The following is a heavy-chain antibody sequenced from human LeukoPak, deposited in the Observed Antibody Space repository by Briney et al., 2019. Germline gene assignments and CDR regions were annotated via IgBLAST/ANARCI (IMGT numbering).Heavy chain of an antibody. CDR1: GGSISSYY. V-gene: IGHV4-59*08. CDR3: TGHHPRNTVDF. CDR2: ISDIGSI. D-gene: IGHD2/OR15-2a*01. Sequence: SETLSLTCTASGGSISSYYWSWIRQPPGKGLEWIAYISDIGSINYNPSLKSRVTISLDTSKNQFSLKLSSVTAADTAVYYCTGHHPRNTVDFWGQGTLVTVSS. J-gene: IGHJ4*02.